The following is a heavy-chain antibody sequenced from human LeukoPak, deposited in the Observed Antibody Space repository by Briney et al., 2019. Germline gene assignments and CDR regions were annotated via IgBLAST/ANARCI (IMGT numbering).Heavy chain of an antibody. CDR3: ARVGANWNPFDY. CDR2: IFRSGNT. D-gene: IGHD1-20*01. V-gene: IGHV4-4*02. CDR1: GGSINSSDW. J-gene: IGHJ4*02. Sequence: SEILSLTCAVSGGSINSSDWWSWVRQPPGKGLEWIGEIFRSGNTNYNPSLKSRVTISVDKSKNQFSLKLSSVTAADTAVYYCARVGANWNPFDYWGQGTLVTVSS.